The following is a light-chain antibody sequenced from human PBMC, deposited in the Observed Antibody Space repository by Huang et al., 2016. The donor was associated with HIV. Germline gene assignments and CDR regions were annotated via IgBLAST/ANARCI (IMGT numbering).Light chain of an antibody. J-gene: IGKJ5*01. CDR2: ESS. Sequence: EVVLTQSPVTLSLSPGERASLSCWASQGVGNYLAWYQQKPGQPPRLLIYESSNRATGVPARFSCSGAGTDFTLTISSLEPEDFAVYYCQQRNSWPPTFGQGTRLEIK. CDR1: QGVGNY. CDR3: QQRNSWPPT. V-gene: IGKV3-11*01.